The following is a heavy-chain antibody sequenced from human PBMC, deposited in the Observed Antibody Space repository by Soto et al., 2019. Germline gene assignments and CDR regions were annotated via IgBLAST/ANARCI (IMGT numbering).Heavy chain of an antibody. J-gene: IGHJ4*02. CDR1: GYTFTSYA. Sequence: QVQLVQSGAEVKKPGASVKVSCKASGYTFTSYAIHWVRQSPGQRLEWMGWINAGNGNTKYSQKFQDRVTITRDTSASTAYMELSSLRSEDTAVYYCARDLGGWPDYWGQGTLVTVSS. CDR2: INAGNGNT. D-gene: IGHD6-19*01. CDR3: ARDLGGWPDY. V-gene: IGHV1-3*01.